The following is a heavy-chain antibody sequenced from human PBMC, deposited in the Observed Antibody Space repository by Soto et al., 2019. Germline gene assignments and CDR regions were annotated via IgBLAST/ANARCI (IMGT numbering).Heavy chain of an antibody. CDR1: GGSVSSGIYY. CDR3: ARVGYNATRDYLSKWFDP. V-gene: IGHV4-61*01. Sequence: KTSETLSLTCTVSGGSVSSGIYYWSWIRQPPGKGLELIGYIYYSGSTNYNPSLKSRVTISVDTSKNQFSLKLSSVTTADTAVYYCARVGYNATRDYLSKWFDPWGQGTLVTVSS. D-gene: IGHD1-20*01. CDR2: IYYSGST. J-gene: IGHJ5*02.